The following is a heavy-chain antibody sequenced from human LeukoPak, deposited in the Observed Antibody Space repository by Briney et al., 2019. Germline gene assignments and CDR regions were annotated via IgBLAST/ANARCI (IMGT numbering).Heavy chain of an antibody. Sequence: GGSLRLSCAASGFIFSNYGMHWVRQAPGKGLEWVAFIRYDGSNKYYADSVKGRFTISRDNSKNTLYLQMSSLRAEDTAVYYCAAPSVVTHIYYYYYMDVWGKGTTVTVSS. D-gene: IGHD4-23*01. J-gene: IGHJ6*03. CDR2: IRYDGSNK. V-gene: IGHV3-30*02. CDR3: AAPSVVTHIYYYYYMDV. CDR1: GFIFSNYG.